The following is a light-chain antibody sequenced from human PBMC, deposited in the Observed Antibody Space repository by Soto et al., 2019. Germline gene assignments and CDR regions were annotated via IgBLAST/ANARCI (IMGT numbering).Light chain of an antibody. CDR2: QVS. V-gene: IGKV2-30*01. CDR1: ESLVYSDGNTY. CDR3: MQCIRWAPT. Sequence: DVLMTQSPLSLPVTLGQPASISCRSSESLVYSDGNTYLTWFQQRPGQSPRRLIYQVSNRDSGVPARFSGSGSGADFTLQISRVEAEDAGVYFCMQCIRWAPTFCPGTQVDIK. J-gene: IGKJ3*01.